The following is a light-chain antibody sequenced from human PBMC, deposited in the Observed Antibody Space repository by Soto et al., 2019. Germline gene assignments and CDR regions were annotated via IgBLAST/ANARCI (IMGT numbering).Light chain of an antibody. Sequence: QALMTQPATASGAIGQRVTISCTGSSSNIGHGYVHWYRQHPRTAPTLLIYANTSRPSGVPDRFSGSKAGTSASLAIDGLQAEDEADYYCQSYDSSLSGWVFGGGTRLSVL. CDR2: ANT. V-gene: IGLV1-40*01. J-gene: IGLJ3*02. CDR1: SSNIGHGY. CDR3: QSYDSSLSGWV.